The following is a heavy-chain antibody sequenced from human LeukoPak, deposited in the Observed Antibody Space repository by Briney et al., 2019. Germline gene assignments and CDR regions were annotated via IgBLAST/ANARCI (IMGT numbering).Heavy chain of an antibody. D-gene: IGHD3-3*01. CDR3: ASFAPTDYYDFWSGYQT. J-gene: IGHJ5*02. CDR1: GYTFTSYG. CDR2: IIPIFGTA. Sequence: SVKVSCKASGYTFTSYGISWVRQAPGQGLEWMGGIIPIFGTANYAQKFQGRVTITTDESTSTAYMELSSLRSEDTAVYYCASFAPTDYYDFWSGYQTWGQGTLVTVSS. V-gene: IGHV1-69*05.